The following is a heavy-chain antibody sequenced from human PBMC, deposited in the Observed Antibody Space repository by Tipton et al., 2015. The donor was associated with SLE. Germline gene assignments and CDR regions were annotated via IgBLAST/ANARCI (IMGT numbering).Heavy chain of an antibody. V-gene: IGHV4-4*02. CDR1: GFRFDNYAM. D-gene: IGHD6-13*01. CDR3: ARVHSSSWYRAFDI. Sequence: QLVQSGGALGQPGGSLRLSCAASGFRFDNYAMSWVRQPPGKGLEWIGEIYHSGSTNYNPSLKSRVTISVDTSKNQFSLKLSSVTAADTAVYYCARVHSSSWYRAFDIWGQGTMVTVSS. J-gene: IGHJ3*02. CDR2: IYHSGST.